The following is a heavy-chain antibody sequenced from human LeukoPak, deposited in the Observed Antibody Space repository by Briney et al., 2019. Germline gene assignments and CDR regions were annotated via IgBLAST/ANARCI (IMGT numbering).Heavy chain of an antibody. CDR2: IYYSGST. V-gene: IGHV4-59*01. CDR3: ATGQPPFWDYYYYYGMDV. J-gene: IGHJ6*02. Sequence: PSETLSLTCTVSGGSISSYYWSWIRQPPGKGLEWIGYIYYSGSTNYNPSLKSRVTISVDTSKNQFSLKLSSVTAADTAVYYCATGQPPFWDYYYYYGMDVWGQGTTVTVSS. CDR1: GGSISSYY. D-gene: IGHD3-3*01.